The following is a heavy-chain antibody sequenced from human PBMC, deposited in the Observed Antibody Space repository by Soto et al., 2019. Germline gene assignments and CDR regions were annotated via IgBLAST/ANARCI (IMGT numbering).Heavy chain of an antibody. Sequence: PGGSLRLSCAASGFTFSSYAMSWVRQAPGKGLEWVSAISGSGGSTYYADSVKGRFTISRDNSKNTLYLQMNSLRAEDTAVYYCAKDWIGALYPSCYYYWGQGTLVTVSS. CDR1: GFTFSSYA. V-gene: IGHV3-23*01. D-gene: IGHD2-2*01. CDR2: ISGSGGST. CDR3: AKDWIGALYPSCYYY. J-gene: IGHJ4*02.